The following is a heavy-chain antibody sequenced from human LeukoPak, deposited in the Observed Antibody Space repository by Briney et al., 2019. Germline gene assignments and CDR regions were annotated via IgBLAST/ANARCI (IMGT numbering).Heavy chain of an antibody. CDR3: TRGSVSGNYYGMDV. CDR1: GFTFSGSA. Sequence: GGSLRLSCVASGFTFSGSAMHWVRQASGKGLEWVGRIRSKANSYTTAYTASVEGRFTISRDDSKNTAYLQMNSLKTEDMAVYYCTRGSVSGNYYGMDVWGQGTTVTVSS. V-gene: IGHV3-73*01. D-gene: IGHD2-15*01. J-gene: IGHJ6*02. CDR2: IRSKANSYTT.